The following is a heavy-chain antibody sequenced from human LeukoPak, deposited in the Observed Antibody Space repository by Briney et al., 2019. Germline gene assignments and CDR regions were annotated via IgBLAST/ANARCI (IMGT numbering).Heavy chain of an antibody. Sequence: GGSLRLSCAASGFAFDDYAMHWVRQAPGKGLGWVSLISWDGGSTYYADSVKGRFTISRDNSKNSLYLQMNSLRAEDTALYYCAKDIGMYSSDYGMDVWGQGTTVTVSS. D-gene: IGHD6-25*01. CDR1: GFAFDDYA. J-gene: IGHJ6*02. CDR2: ISWDGGST. CDR3: AKDIGMYSSDYGMDV. V-gene: IGHV3-43D*03.